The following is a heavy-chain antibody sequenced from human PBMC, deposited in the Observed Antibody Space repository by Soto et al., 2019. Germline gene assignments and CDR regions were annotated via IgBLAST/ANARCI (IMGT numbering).Heavy chain of an antibody. Sequence: QVQLVESGGGVVQPGRSLRLSCAASGFTFSSYAMHWVRQAPGKGLEWVAVISYDGSNKYYADSVKGRFTISRDNSKNTLYLQMNSLRAEDTAVSYCARGVGGSSSNWFDPWGQGTLVTVSS. CDR2: ISYDGSNK. D-gene: IGHD6-6*01. CDR1: GFTFSSYA. V-gene: IGHV3-30-3*01. J-gene: IGHJ5*02. CDR3: ARGVGGSSSNWFDP.